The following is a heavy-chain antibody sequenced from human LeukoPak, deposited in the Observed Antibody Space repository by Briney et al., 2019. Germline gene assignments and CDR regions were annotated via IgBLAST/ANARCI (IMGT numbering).Heavy chain of an antibody. Sequence: GGALRLSCAASGFTFTNYWMSWVRQAPGKGLELVANIKQDRSEKYYVDSVKGRFTISRDNAKNSLYLQMNSLRAEDTAVYYCAKEGVSAAAGIQFDYWGQGTLVTVSS. CDR1: GFTFTNYW. V-gene: IGHV3-7*03. D-gene: IGHD6-13*01. CDR3: AKEGVSAAAGIQFDY. J-gene: IGHJ4*02. CDR2: IKQDRSEK.